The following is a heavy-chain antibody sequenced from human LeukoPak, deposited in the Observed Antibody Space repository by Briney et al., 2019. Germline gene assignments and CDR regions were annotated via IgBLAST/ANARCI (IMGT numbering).Heavy chain of an antibody. CDR3: ARDYDSRTKEYNWFDP. Sequence: ASVKVSCKASGGTFSSYAISWVRQAPGQGLEWMGGIIPIFGTANYAQKFQGRVTITADESTSTAYMGLSSLRSEDTAVYYCARDYDSRTKEYNWFDPWGQGTLVTVSS. D-gene: IGHD3-22*01. V-gene: IGHV1-69*01. CDR2: IIPIFGTA. J-gene: IGHJ5*02. CDR1: GGTFSSYA.